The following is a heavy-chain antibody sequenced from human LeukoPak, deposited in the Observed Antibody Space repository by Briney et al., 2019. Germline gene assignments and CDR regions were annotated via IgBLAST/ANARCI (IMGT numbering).Heavy chain of an antibody. Sequence: ASVNVSCKASGYTFTSYYMHWVRQAPGQGLEWMGIINPSGGSTSYAQKFQGRVIMTRDTSTSTVYMELSSLRSEDTAVYYCAGAEDGGYEDWGQGTLVTVSS. D-gene: IGHD5-12*01. CDR3: AGAEDGGYED. J-gene: IGHJ4*02. CDR1: GYTFTSYY. V-gene: IGHV1-46*01. CDR2: INPSGGST.